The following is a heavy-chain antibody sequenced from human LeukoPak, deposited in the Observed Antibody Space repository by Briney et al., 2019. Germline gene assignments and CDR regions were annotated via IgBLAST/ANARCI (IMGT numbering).Heavy chain of an antibody. Sequence: GGSLTLSCAGSGFTFSSYTMNWVRQAPGKGLEWVSCISSSSGYYADSVKGRFTISRDNAKNSLYLQMNRLRAEDTAVYYCARDSLSSWSVDHWGQGTLVTVSS. V-gene: IGHV3-21*01. CDR2: ISSSSGY. CDR3: ARDSLSSWSVDH. D-gene: IGHD6-13*01. J-gene: IGHJ4*02. CDR1: GFTFSSYT.